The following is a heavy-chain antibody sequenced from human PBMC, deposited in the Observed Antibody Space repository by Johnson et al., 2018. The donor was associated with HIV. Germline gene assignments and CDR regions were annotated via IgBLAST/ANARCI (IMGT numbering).Heavy chain of an antibody. J-gene: IGHJ3*02. V-gene: IGHV3-74*01. Sequence: VQLVESGGGVVQPGRSLRLSCAASGFTFSSYAMHWVRQAPGKGLVWVSRINSDGSSTSYADSVKGRFTISRDNAKNTLYLQMNSLRAEDTAVYYCVRDQGYYDSSGYPDAFDIWGQGTMVTVSS. CDR3: VRDQGYYDSSGYPDAFDI. D-gene: IGHD3-22*01. CDR2: INSDGSST. CDR1: GFTFSSYA.